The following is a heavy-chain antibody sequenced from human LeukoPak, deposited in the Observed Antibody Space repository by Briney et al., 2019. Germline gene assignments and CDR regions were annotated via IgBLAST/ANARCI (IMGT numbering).Heavy chain of an antibody. V-gene: IGHV3-30-3*01. CDR3: ASQVVVVAATGRDY. CDR2: LSYDGTNK. CDR1: GFTFSRYA. J-gene: IGHJ4*02. Sequence: GRSLRLSCVASGFTFSRYAMHWVRQAPGKGLEWVALLSYDGTNKYFADSVKGRFTISRDNAKNSLYLQMNSLRAEDTAVYYCASQVVVVAATGRDYWGQGTLVTVSS. D-gene: IGHD2-15*01.